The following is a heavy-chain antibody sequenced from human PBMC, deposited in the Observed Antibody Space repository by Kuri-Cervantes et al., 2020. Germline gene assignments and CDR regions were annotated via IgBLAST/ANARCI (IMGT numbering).Heavy chain of an antibody. CDR1: GYSFSGYY. J-gene: IGHJ4*02. V-gene: IGHV1-2*02. CDR3: ARDITYYYDSSGYSGGFDY. Sequence: ASVKVSCKASGYSFSGYYMHWVRQAPGQGLEWMGWIKPNTGDANYAQKFQGRVIMTTDTSISTAYMELSRLRSDDTAVYYCARDITYYYDSSGYSGGFDYWGQGTLVTVSS. CDR2: IKPNTGDA. D-gene: IGHD3-22*01.